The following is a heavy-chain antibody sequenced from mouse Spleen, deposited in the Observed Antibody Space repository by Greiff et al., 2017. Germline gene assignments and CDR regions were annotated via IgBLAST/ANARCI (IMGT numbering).Heavy chain of an antibody. CDR1: GFSFNTYA. V-gene: IGHV10-1*01. Sequence: EVQLVESGGGLVQPKGSLKLSCAASGFSFNTYAMNWVRQAPGKGLEWVARIRSKSNNYATYYADSVKDRFTISRDDSESMLYLQMNNVKTEDTAMYYCVRGDYDVFFDYWGQGTTLTVSS. CDR3: VRGDYDVFFDY. D-gene: IGHD2-4*01. CDR2: IRSKSNNYAT. J-gene: IGHJ2*01.